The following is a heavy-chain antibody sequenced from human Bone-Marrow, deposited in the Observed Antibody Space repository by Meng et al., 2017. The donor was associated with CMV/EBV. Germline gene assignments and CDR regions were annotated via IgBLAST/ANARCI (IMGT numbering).Heavy chain of an antibody. D-gene: IGHD3-3*01. V-gene: IGHV4-59*08. CDR1: GGSISSYY. CDR2: IYYSGST. CDR3: ASTEYDFWSGYDY. J-gene: IGHJ4*02. Sequence: ETLSLTCTVSGGSISSYYWSWIRQPPGKGLEWIGYIYYSGSTYYNPSLKSRVTISVDTSKNQFSLKLSSVTAADTAVYYCASTEYDFWSGYDYWGQGTRVTGSS.